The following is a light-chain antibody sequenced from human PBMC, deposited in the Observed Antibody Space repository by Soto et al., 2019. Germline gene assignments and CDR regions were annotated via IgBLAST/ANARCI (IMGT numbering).Light chain of an antibody. J-gene: IGKJ1*01. CDR1: QSISSR. V-gene: IGKV1-5*01. CDR3: QQYESFSWT. Sequence: DIQMTQSPSTLSASVGDRVTITCRASQSISSRLAWYQKKPGKAPKLLIYDTSTLETGVPSRFSGGGSGTEFTLTISTLQPDDFATYFCQQYESFSWTFGQGTKVEIQ. CDR2: DTS.